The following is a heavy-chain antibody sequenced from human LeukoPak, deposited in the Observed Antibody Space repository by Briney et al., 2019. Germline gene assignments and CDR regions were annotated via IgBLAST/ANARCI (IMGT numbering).Heavy chain of an antibody. CDR1: GGTFSSYA. V-gene: IGHV1-69*06. Sequence: SVKVSCKASGGTFSSYAISWVRQAPGQGLEWMGGIILIFGTANSAQKFQGRVTITADKSTSSAYMELSSLRSEDTAVYYCATNPPSTNLNYYYYYMDVWGKGTTVTVSS. J-gene: IGHJ6*03. D-gene: IGHD5/OR15-5a*01. CDR2: IILIFGTA. CDR3: ATNPPSTNLNYYYYYMDV.